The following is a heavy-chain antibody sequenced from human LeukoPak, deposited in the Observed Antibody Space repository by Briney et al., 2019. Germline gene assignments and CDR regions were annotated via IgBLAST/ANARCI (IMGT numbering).Heavy chain of an antibody. Sequence: GGSLRLSCAASGVTLSTYAMSWARQAPGKGLEWVSGISSSGSGDNTYYADSVKGRFTISRDNGKNTLFLQMNSLRAEDAAVYYCVRGNDYGGPHYWGQGTLVTVSS. CDR2: ISSSGSGDNT. V-gene: IGHV3-23*01. CDR3: VRGNDYGGPHY. CDR1: GVTLSTYA. D-gene: IGHD4-23*01. J-gene: IGHJ4*02.